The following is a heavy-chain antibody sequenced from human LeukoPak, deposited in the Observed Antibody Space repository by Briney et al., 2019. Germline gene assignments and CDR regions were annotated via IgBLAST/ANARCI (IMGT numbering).Heavy chain of an antibody. V-gene: IGHV3-23*01. CDR1: GFTFTNYA. D-gene: IGHD3-9*01. CDR2: MSGSGGST. J-gene: IGHJ4*02. CDR3: AKDPVLRYFDWQHIGIGLDY. Sequence: LSGGSLRLSCAASGFTFTNYAMSWVRQAPGKGLEWVSGMSGSGGSTYYADSMKGRFTISRDSSKKTLYLQMNSLRAEDTAVYYCAKDPVLRYFDWQHIGIGLDYWGQGTLVTVSS.